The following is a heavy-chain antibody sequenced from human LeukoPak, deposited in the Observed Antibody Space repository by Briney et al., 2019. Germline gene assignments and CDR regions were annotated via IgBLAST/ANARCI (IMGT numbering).Heavy chain of an antibody. V-gene: IGHV4-31*03. D-gene: IGHD4-23*01. CDR3: ARERPTVAHENLYYYNYYMDV. J-gene: IGHJ6*03. CDR2: IYYSGST. Sequence: SETLSLTCTVSGGSISSGGYYWSWIRQHPGKGLEWIGYIYYSGSTYYNPSLKSRVTISVDTSKNQFSLKLSSVTAADTAVYYCARERPTVAHENLYYYNYYMDVWGKGTTVTVSS. CDR1: GGSISSGGYY.